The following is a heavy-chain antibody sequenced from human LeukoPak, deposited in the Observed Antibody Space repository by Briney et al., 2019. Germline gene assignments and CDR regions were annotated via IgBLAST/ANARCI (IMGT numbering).Heavy chain of an antibody. D-gene: IGHD5-18*01. V-gene: IGHV4-30-4*07. CDR1: GDSISSGGYS. J-gene: IGHJ4*02. CDR3: AREDTAMVTLDY. CDR2: IYYSGST. Sequence: PSETLSLTCAVSGDSISSGGYSWRWIRQPPGRGLEWIEYIYYSGSTYYNPSLKSRVTISVDTPKNQFSLKLSSVTAADTAVYYCAREDTAMVTLDYWGQGTLVTVSS.